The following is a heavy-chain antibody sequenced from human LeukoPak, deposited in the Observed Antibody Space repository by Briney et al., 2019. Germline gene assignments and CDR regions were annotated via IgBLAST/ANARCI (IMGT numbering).Heavy chain of an antibody. CDR3: ARGRSPYDFWSGYYAVEDGMDV. CDR1: GYTFTSYD. J-gene: IGHJ6*02. D-gene: IGHD3-3*01. Sequence: ASVKVSCKASGYTFTSYDINWVRQATGQGLEWMGWMNPNSGNKGYAQKFQGRVTMTRNTSISTAYMELSSLRSEDTAVYYCARGRSPYDFWSGYYAVEDGMDVWGQGTTVTVSS. V-gene: IGHV1-8*01. CDR2: MNPNSGNK.